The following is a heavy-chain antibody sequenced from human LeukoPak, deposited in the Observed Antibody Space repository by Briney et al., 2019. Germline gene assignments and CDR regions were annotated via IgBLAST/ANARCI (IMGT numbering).Heavy chain of an antibody. CDR1: GYTFTGYY. Sequence: ASVKVSCKASGYTFTGYYMHWVRQAPGQGLEWMGWINPNSGGTNYAQKFQGRVTMTRDTSISTAYMELSRLRSDDTAVYYCARVGDMLWSPFSNWFDPWGQGTLVTVSS. CDR2: INPNSGGT. CDR3: ARVGDMLWSPFSNWFDP. D-gene: IGHD2-8*01. J-gene: IGHJ5*02. V-gene: IGHV1-2*02.